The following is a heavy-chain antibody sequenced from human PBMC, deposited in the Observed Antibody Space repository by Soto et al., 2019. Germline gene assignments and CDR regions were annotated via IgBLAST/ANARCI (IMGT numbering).Heavy chain of an antibody. CDR2: IWYDGSNK. V-gene: IGHV3-33*01. J-gene: IGHJ4*02. D-gene: IGHD3-22*01. CDR1: GFTFSSYG. CDR3: AREGGTYYYDSGGYPAHRYYFDY. Sequence: GGSLRLSCAASGFTFSSYGMHWVRQAPGKGLEWVAVIWYDGSNKYYADSVKGRFTISRDNSKNTLYLQMNSLRAEDTAVNYCAREGGTYYYDSGGYPAHRYYFDYWGQGTLVTVSS.